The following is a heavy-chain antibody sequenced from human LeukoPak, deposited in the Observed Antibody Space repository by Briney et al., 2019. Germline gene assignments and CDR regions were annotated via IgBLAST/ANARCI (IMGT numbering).Heavy chain of an antibody. CDR2: IHYSGST. CDR3: ARDTVHRVAAVEGSY. J-gene: IGHJ4*02. D-gene: IGHD6-13*01. Sequence: PSETLSLTCFVSGGSISSGDHYWSWIRQPPGKGLEWIGHIHYSGSTYYNPSLKSRLTISADTSQNQFSLNLRSVTAADTAVYYCARDTVHRVAAVEGSYWGQGTLVTVSS. CDR1: GGSISSGDHY. V-gene: IGHV4-30-4*01.